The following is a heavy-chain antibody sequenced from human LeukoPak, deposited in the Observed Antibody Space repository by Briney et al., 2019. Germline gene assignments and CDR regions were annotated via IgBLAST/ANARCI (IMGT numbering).Heavy chain of an antibody. Sequence: PSETLSLTCTVSGXSISSGSYYWGWIRQPPGKGLEGIGNIYYSGSTYYTPSLKSRVTISVDTSKNQYSLKLSSVTAADTAVYYCARRSAGNHRNLNFDFWGQGTLVTVSS. CDR3: ARRSAGNHRNLNFDF. CDR1: GXSISSGSYY. D-gene: IGHD6-13*01. V-gene: IGHV4-39*01. CDR2: IYYSGST. J-gene: IGHJ4*02.